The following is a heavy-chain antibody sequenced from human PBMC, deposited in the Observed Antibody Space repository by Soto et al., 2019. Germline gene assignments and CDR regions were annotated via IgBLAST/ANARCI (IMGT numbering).Heavy chain of an antibody. CDR3: ARLEGLATISYYFDF. CDR1: DDSINSDKYY. D-gene: IGHD5-12*01. CDR2: IYYRGNV. Sequence: QLQLQESGPGLVKPSETLSLTCSVSDDSINSDKYYWGWIRQPPGKGLEWIGSIYYRGNVYYNPSPQTRVTISLDKSKSQFSLKLNSVTAADSAVYFCARLEGLATISYYFDFWGPGALVTVSS. V-gene: IGHV4-39*01. J-gene: IGHJ4*02.